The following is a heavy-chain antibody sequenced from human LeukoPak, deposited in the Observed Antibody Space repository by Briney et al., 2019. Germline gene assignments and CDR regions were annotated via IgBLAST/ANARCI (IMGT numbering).Heavy chain of an antibody. Sequence: GGSLRLSCAASGFTFSSYAMNWVRQAPGKGLECVSSISGSGESTYYADSVKGRFTISRDNSKNTLYLQMNRLRAEDTAVYYCARRDWTEVEYFQHWGQGTLVTVSS. J-gene: IGHJ1*01. D-gene: IGHD1-1*01. CDR2: ISGSGEST. V-gene: IGHV3-23*01. CDR3: ARRDWTEVEYFQH. CDR1: GFTFSSYA.